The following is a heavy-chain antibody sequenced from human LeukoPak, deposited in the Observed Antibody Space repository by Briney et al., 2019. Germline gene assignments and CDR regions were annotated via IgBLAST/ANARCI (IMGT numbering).Heavy chain of an antibody. CDR2: IYYSGST. V-gene: IGHV4-30-4*07. J-gene: IGHJ4*02. D-gene: IGHD2-8*01. CDR3: ARLPISTIYCTNGVCYSPFGSSWYHFDY. CDR1: GDSISSDGYA. Sequence: PSETLSLTCAVSGDSISSDGYAWNWIRQPPGKGLEWIGYIYYSGSTNYNPSLKSRVTISVDTSKNQFSLKLSSVTAADTAVYYCARLPISTIYCTNGVCYSPFGSSWYHFDYWGQGTLVTVSS.